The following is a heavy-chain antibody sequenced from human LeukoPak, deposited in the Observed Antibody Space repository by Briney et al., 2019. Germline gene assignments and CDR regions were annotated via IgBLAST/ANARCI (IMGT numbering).Heavy chain of an antibody. D-gene: IGHD3-22*01. CDR3: ARVRSGYYYYFDY. V-gene: IGHV4-4*07. J-gene: IGHJ4*02. Sequence: SETLSLTCTVSGGSISSYYWSWMRQPAGKGREWIGRVYTSGSTNYNPSLKSRVTMSVDTSTNQFSLKLRSVTAAHTAVYYCARVRSGYYYYFDYWGQGTLVTVSS. CDR1: GGSISSYY. CDR2: VYTSGST.